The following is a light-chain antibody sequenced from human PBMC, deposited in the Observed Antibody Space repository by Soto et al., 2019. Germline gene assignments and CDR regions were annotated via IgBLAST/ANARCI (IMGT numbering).Light chain of an antibody. CDR1: ESLIGW. V-gene: IGKV1-5*01. J-gene: IGKJ1*01. CDR2: DAS. Sequence: DIQLTQSHSTLSASVGDTVTISCRASESLIGWLAWYQQRPGSAPKVLIYDASSLEGGVPSRFTGDGSGTEFSLTIASLQPDDFGTYYCQQYKSYPWTFGQGTKVELK. CDR3: QQYKSYPWT.